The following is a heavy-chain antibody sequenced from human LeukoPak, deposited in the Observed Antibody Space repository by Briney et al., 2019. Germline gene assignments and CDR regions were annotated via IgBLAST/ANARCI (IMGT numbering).Heavy chain of an antibody. CDR2: INHSGST. D-gene: IGHD6-6*01. CDR1: GGSFSGYY. J-gene: IGHJ6*03. V-gene: IGHV4-34*01. CDR3: ARWGTYSRSWYYYYMDV. Sequence: SETLSLTCAVYGGSFSGYYWSWIRQPPGKGLEWIGEINHSGSTNYNPSLKSRVTISVDTSKNQFSLKLSSVTAADTAVYYCARWGTYSRSWYYYYMDVWGKGTTVTVSS.